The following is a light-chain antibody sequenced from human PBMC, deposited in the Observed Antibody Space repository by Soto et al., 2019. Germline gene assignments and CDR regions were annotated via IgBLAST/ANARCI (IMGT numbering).Light chain of an antibody. J-gene: IGKJ2*01. CDR3: HQYDKAPQT. Sequence: EIVMTQSPATLSVSPGERATLSCRASQSVSRNLAWYQQKPGQAPRLLIYDASSRATGTPDRFSGSGSGADYSLTISRLEPEDSAVYYCHQYDKAPQTFGQGTKVDIK. CDR1: QSVSRN. V-gene: IGKV3D-15*02. CDR2: DAS.